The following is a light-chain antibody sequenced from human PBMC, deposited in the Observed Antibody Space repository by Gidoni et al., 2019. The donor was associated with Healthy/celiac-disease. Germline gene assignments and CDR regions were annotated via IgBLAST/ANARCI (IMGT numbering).Light chain of an antibody. CDR2: AAS. Sequence: DIQLTQSTSFMSASVGDRVTITCRASQGISSYLAWYQQKPGKAPKLLIYAASTLQSGVPSRFSGSGSGTEFTLTISSLQPEDFATYYCQQLNSYPQGYTFGQGPKLEIK. CDR3: QQLNSYPQGYT. J-gene: IGKJ2*01. V-gene: IGKV1-9*01. CDR1: QGISSY.